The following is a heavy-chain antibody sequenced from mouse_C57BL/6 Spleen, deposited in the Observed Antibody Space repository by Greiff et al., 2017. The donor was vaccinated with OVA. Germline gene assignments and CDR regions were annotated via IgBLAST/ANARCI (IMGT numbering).Heavy chain of an antibody. CDR3: AREGEDYDGAMDY. CDR1: GFTFSDYY. D-gene: IGHD2-4*01. Sequence: EVQLVESEGGLVQPGSSMKLSCTASGFTFSDYYMAWVRQVPEKGLEWVANINYDGSSTYYLDSLKSRFIISRDNAKNILYLQMSSLKSEDTATYYCAREGEDYDGAMDYWGQGTSVTVSS. J-gene: IGHJ4*01. CDR2: INYDGSST. V-gene: IGHV5-16*01.